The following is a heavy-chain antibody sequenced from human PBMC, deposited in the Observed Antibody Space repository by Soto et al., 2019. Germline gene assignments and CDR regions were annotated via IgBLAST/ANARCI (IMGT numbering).Heavy chain of an antibody. V-gene: IGHV1-69*13. CDR3: ARAPTILTGPAYYFDY. Sequence: SVKVSCKASGGTFSSYAISWVRQAPGQGLEWMGGIIPIFGTANYAQKFQGRVTITADESTSTAYMELSSLRSEDTAVYYCARAPTILTGPAYYFDYWGQGTLVTVSS. CDR1: GGTFSSYA. CDR2: IIPIFGTA. D-gene: IGHD3-9*01. J-gene: IGHJ4*02.